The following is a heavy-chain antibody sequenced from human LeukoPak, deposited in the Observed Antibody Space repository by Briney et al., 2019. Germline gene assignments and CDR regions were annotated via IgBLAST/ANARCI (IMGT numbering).Heavy chain of an antibody. CDR2: IWYDGSNK. V-gene: IGHV3-33*06. J-gene: IGHJ6*03. CDR3: AKLREMATIYDYMDV. CDR1: GFTFSNYG. D-gene: IGHD5-24*01. Sequence: PGGYLRLSCAASGFTFSNYGMHWVRQAPGKGLEWVALIWYDGSNKDYADSVKGRFTISRDNSKNTLYLQMNSLRAEDTAVYYCAKLREMATIYDYMDVWGKGTTVTVSS.